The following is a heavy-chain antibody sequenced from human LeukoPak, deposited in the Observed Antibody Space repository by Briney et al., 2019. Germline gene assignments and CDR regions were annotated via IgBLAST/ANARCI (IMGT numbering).Heavy chain of an antibody. CDR3: ARGKGYDSPSGAFDI. D-gene: IGHD3-9*01. CDR2: TFYRGTT. Sequence: SQTLSLTCTVSGGSITSGGYYWSWFRQPPGKGLEWIGYTFYRGTTYYNPSLKSRVTISLDRSKNQFSLNVSSVTAADTAMYYAARGKGYDSPSGAFDIWGHGAMVTVSS. J-gene: IGHJ3*02. CDR1: GGSITSGGYY. V-gene: IGHV4-30-2*01.